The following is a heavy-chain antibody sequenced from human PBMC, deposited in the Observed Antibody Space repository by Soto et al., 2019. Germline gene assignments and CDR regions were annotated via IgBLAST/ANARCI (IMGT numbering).Heavy chain of an antibody. CDR2: INHSGST. J-gene: IGHJ6*03. CDR3: MNARGYYYMDV. D-gene: IGHD1-1*01. Sequence: SETLSLTCAVYGGSFSGYYWSWIRQPPGKGLEWIGEINHSGSTNYNPSLKSRVTISVDTSKNQFSLKLSSVTAADTAVYYCMNARGYYYMDVWGKGTTVTVSS. V-gene: IGHV4-34*01. CDR1: GGSFSGYY.